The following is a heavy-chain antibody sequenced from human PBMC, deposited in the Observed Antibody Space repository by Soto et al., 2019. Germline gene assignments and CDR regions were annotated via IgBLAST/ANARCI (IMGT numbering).Heavy chain of an antibody. CDR3: VRDGTKTLRDWFDP. D-gene: IGHD1-1*01. V-gene: IGHV4-4*07. J-gene: IGHJ5*02. Sequence: LSLTCTVSGASISGFYWSWIRKSAGKGPEWIGCIYATGTTDYNPSLKSRVMMSVDTSKKQFSLKLRSVTAADTAVYYCVRDGTKTLRDWFDPWGQGISVTVSS. CDR2: IYATGTT. CDR1: GASISGFY.